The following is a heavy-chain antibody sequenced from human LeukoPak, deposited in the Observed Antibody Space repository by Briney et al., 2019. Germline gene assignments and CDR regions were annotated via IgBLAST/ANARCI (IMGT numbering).Heavy chain of an antibody. V-gene: IGHV4-39*01. D-gene: IGHD6-13*01. CDR1: GGSISSSSYY. J-gene: IGHJ4*02. CDR2: IYYSGST. CDR3: ARRGSSWYYYFDY. Sequence: PSETLSLTCTVSGGSISSSSYYWGWIRQPPGKGLEWIGSIYYSGSTYYNPSLKRRVTISVDMSKNQFSLKLTSVTAADTAVYYCARRGSSWYYYFDYWGQGTLVTVSS.